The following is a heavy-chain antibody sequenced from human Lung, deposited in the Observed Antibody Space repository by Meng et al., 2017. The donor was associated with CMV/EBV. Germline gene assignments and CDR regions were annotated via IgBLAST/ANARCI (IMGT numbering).Heavy chain of an antibody. D-gene: IGHD3-22*01. CDR2: IRYDGSNK. CDR1: GFTFSSYG. J-gene: IGHJ4*02. CDR3: AKDPNPHYYDSSGLDY. Sequence: LXCAASGFTFSSYGMHWVRQAPGKGLEWVAFIRYDGSNKYYADSVKGRFTISRDNSKNTLYLQMNSLRAEDTAVYYCAKDPNPHYYDSSGLDYWGQGTLVTVSS. V-gene: IGHV3-30*02.